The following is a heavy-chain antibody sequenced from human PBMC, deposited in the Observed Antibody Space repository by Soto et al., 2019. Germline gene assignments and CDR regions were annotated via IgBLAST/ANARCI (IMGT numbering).Heavy chain of an antibody. CDR3: AKTLLWFGEDPRINYYYYYGMDV. Sequence: GGSLRLACAASEFTFSSYGMHWVRQAPGKGLEWVAVISYDGSNKYYADSVKGRFTISRDNSKNTLYLQMNSLRAEDTAVYYCAKTLLWFGEDPRINYYYYYGMDVWGQGTTVTVSS. CDR2: ISYDGSNK. J-gene: IGHJ6*02. V-gene: IGHV3-30*18. D-gene: IGHD3-10*01. CDR1: EFTFSSYG.